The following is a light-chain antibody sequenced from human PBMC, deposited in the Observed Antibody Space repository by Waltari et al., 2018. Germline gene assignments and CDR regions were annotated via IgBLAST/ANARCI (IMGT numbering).Light chain of an antibody. Sequence: QSVLTQPPSTPGTPGQRVTISFSGSTSTTGSYTVHWYQQLPGTPPKLLIYSNSPRPSGVPDRFSGSKSGTSASLAISGLQSEDEADYYCASWDDSLNGGVFGGGTKLTVL. CDR1: TSTTGSYT. V-gene: IGLV1-44*01. CDR3: ASWDDSLNGGV. J-gene: IGLJ2*01. CDR2: SNS.